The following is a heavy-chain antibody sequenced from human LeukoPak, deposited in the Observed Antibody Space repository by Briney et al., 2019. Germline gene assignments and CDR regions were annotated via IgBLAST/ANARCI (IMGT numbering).Heavy chain of an antibody. V-gene: IGHV1-18*01. CDR3: ARARSTYRSSSWGFDP. CDR2: ISAYNGNT. D-gene: IGHD6-13*01. Sequence: ASVKVSCKASGYTFTSYGISWVRQAPGQGLEWMGWISAYNGNTNYAQKLLGRVTMTTDTSTSTAYMELRSLRSDDTAVYYCARARSTYRSSSWGFDPWGQGTLVTVSS. CDR1: GYTFTSYG. J-gene: IGHJ5*02.